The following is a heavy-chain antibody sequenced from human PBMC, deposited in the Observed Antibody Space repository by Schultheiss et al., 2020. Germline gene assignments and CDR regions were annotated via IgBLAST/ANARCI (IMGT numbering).Heavy chain of an antibody. Sequence: GGSMRLSCAASGFTFSSYAMSWVRQAPGKGLEWVSAISGSGGSTYYADSVKGRFTISRDNAKNTLYLQMNSLRAEDTAVYYCARAAGISYDIVYGMDVWGTGTTVTVAS. D-gene: IGHD3-9*01. V-gene: IGHV3-23*01. CDR2: ISGSGGST. J-gene: IGHJ6*04. CDR3: ARAAGISYDIVYGMDV. CDR1: GFTFSSYA.